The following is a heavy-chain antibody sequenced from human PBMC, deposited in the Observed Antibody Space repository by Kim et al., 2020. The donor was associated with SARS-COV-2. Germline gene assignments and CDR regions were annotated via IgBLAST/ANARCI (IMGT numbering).Heavy chain of an antibody. D-gene: IGHD4-17*01. CDR1: GGSISSGGYS. CDR2: IYHSGST. V-gene: IGHV4-30-2*01. Sequence: SETLSLTCAVSGGSISSGGYSWSWIRQPPGKGLEWIGYIYHSGSTYYNPSLKSRVTISVDRSKNQFSLKLSSVTAADTAVYYCARALTTVTGYFDYWGQGTLVTVSS. J-gene: IGHJ4*02. CDR3: ARALTTVTGYFDY.